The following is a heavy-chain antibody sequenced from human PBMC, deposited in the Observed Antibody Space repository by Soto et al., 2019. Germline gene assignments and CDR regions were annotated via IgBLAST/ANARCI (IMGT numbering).Heavy chain of an antibody. D-gene: IGHD3-10*01. Sequence: SETLSLTCAVSGSSIRSYYWTWVRQSPGKGLEWIGYIYPNGNTKYNPSLKSRVTISVDTPKNQFSLKVGSVNAADTAVYYCARELPQRKGRQIDVWGQGNTV. CDR3: ARELPQRKGRQIDV. V-gene: IGHV4-59*01. CDR2: IYPNGNT. J-gene: IGHJ6*02. CDR1: GSSIRSYY.